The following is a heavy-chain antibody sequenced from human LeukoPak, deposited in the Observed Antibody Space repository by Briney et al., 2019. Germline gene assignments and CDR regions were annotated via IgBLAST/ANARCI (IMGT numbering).Heavy chain of an antibody. CDR1: GFSFDRHW. D-gene: IGHD3-16*01. V-gene: IGHV3-7*03. J-gene: IGHJ4*02. CDR2: IRQDGSEK. Sequence: PGGSLRLSCAASGFSFDRHWMNWVRQAPGKGLEWVANIRQDGSEKNYVDSVKGRFTISRDNAKNSLFLQMDSLRAEDTAVYYCAGGAGWLIDYWGQGTLVTVSS. CDR3: AGGAGWLIDY.